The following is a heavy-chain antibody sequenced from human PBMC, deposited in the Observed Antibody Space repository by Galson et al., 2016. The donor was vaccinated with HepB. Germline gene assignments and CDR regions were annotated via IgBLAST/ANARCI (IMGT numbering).Heavy chain of an antibody. V-gene: IGHV1-69*04. CDR1: GGTFSNYG. CDR3: ARDPLDGEPLKH. CDR2: IISILDTT. D-gene: IGHD4-17*01. J-gene: IGHJ1*01. Sequence: SVKVSCKASGGTFSNYGVNWVRQAPGQGLEWMGRIISILDTTHYAQKFQDRVTLTRDTSTSTAYMELKSLKSDDTAVYYCARDPLDGEPLKHWGQGTLITVSS.